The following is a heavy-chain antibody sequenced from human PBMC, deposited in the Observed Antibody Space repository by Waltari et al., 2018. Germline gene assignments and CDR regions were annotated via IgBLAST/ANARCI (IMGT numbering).Heavy chain of an antibody. CDR1: GFPFSDHY. CDR2: IKRRVDSYAT. Sequence: EAQLAESGGGLTQPGESLRLSCEASGFPFSDHYMDWARQAPGKGLEWIGRIKRRVDSYATQYAASVKGRFIISRDDSTDSLYLQMNSLKTEDTAVYYCAQLGTGHWGQGTLVTVSS. D-gene: IGHD1-1*01. J-gene: IGHJ1*01. V-gene: IGHV3-72*01. CDR3: AQLGTGH.